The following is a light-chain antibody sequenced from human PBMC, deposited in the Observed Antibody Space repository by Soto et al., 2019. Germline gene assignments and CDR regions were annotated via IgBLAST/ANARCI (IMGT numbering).Light chain of an antibody. Sequence: EFVLTQSPGTLSLSPGERATLSCRASQTVLTNLAWYQQKPGQAPRLLIYGASTRATAIPARFSGSGSATEFTLTISSLQSEDFAVYYCQQYNNWPITFGQGTRLEIK. V-gene: IGKV3-15*01. J-gene: IGKJ5*01. CDR3: QQYNNWPIT. CDR1: QTVLTN. CDR2: GAS.